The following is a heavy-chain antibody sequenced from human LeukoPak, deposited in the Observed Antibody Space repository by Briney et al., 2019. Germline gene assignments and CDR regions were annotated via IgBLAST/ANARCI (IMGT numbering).Heavy chain of an antibody. CDR2: IIPIFGTA. Sequence: ASVKVSCKASGSTFSSYGISWVRQAPGQGLEWMGGIIPIFGTANYAQKFQGRVTITADESTSTAYMELSSLRSEDTAVYYCARLDEYSSSSRYYGMDVWGQGTTVTVSS. J-gene: IGHJ6*02. CDR1: GSTFSSYG. CDR3: ARLDEYSSSSRYYGMDV. V-gene: IGHV1-69*13. D-gene: IGHD6-6*01.